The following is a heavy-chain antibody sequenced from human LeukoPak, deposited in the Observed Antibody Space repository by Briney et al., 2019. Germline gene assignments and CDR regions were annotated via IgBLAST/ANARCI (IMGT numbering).Heavy chain of an antibody. CDR3: TTRRQDGW. J-gene: IGHJ4*02. CDR1: GFTFSDAW. CDR2: IKSKSDGGTI. V-gene: IGHV3-15*01. Sequence: GGSLRLSCVGSGFTFSDAWMSWVRQAPGKGLEWVGRIKSKSDGGTIDYAAPVKRSITISRDDSRNTLYLQMNSPKTEYTAVYYCTTRRQDGWWGQGTLVTVS. D-gene: IGHD2-15*01.